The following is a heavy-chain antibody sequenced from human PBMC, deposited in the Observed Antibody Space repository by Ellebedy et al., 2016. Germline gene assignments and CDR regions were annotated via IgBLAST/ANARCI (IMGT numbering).Heavy chain of an antibody. Sequence: SETLSLTCTVSGGSISSYYWSWIRQPPGKGLEWIGYVYYSGSTNYNPSLKSRVTISVDTSNSQFSLKLRSVTAADTAIYYCAKLEMGPGSGYDDWGQGTLVTVSA. CDR2: VYYSGST. CDR3: AKLEMGPGSGYDD. V-gene: IGHV4-59*08. J-gene: IGHJ4*02. D-gene: IGHD5-12*01. CDR1: GGSISSYY.